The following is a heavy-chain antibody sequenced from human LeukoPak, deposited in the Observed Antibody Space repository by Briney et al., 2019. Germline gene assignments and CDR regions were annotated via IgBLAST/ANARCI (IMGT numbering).Heavy chain of an antibody. V-gene: IGHV3-74*01. CDR1: GFTFSSYW. D-gene: IGHD6-19*01. J-gene: IGHJ5*02. Sequence: GGSLRLSCAASGFTFSSYWTHWVRQAPGKGLVWVSRINSDGSSTSYADSVKGRFTISRDNAKNTLYLQMNSLRAEDTAVYYCARSHSGWYGGWFDPWGQGTLVTVSS. CDR3: ARSHSGWYGGWFDP. CDR2: INSDGSST.